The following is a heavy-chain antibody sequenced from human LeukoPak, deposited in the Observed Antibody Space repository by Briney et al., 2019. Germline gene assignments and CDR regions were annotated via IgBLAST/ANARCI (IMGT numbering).Heavy chain of an antibody. CDR3: ASGLSQGLRLGELSFDY. Sequence: HGASVKLSCKASGGTFSSYAISWVRQAPGQGLEWKGGIIPIFGTANYAQKFQGRVTITTDESTSTAYMELSSLRSEDTAVYYCASGLSQGLRLGELSFDYWGQGTLVTVSS. CDR2: IIPIFGTA. V-gene: IGHV1-69*05. D-gene: IGHD3-16*02. CDR1: GGTFSSYA. J-gene: IGHJ4*02.